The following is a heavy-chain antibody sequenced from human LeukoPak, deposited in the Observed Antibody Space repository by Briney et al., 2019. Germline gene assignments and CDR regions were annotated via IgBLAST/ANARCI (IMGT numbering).Heavy chain of an antibody. CDR3: ARRRIVATIDY. Sequence: PSETLSLTCGVSGGSISSSGYYWAWIRQPPGTGLEWIGSISYTGTTYYNPSLKSRLTISADRSKNQFSLKLTSVTAADPAVYYCARRRIVATIDYWGQGTLVTVSS. V-gene: IGHV4-39*01. D-gene: IGHD5-12*01. CDR2: ISYTGTT. CDR1: GGSISSSGYY. J-gene: IGHJ4*02.